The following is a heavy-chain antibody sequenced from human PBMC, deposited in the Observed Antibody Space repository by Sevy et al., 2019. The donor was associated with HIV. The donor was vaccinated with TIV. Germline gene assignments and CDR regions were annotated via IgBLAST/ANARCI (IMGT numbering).Heavy chain of an antibody. CDR2: ISSSGSSI. D-gene: IGHD1-20*01. J-gene: IGHJ5*02. CDR3: TRNGGALYNGFDP. V-gene: IGHV3-48*03. CDR1: GFTFSSYD. Sequence: GVSLRLSCTASGFTFSSYDMNWVRQAPGKGLEWVSKISSSGSSIYYADSVKGRFTISRDNAKNSLNLQMTSLRAEDTAVYYCTRNGGALYNGFDPWGQGTLVTVSS.